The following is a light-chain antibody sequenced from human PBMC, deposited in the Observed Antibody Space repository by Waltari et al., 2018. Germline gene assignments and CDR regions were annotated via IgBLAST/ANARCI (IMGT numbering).Light chain of an antibody. CDR3: QSYESSLSGFV. Sequence: QSVLTQPPSVSGAPGQRVTIPCTGSSSNIGAGYDVHWYQRLPGTAPQPPLHGNNNPPSGVPGRFSGSKSGTSASLAITGLQAEDEADYYCQSYESSLSGFVFGGGTQLTVL. J-gene: IGLJ7*01. V-gene: IGLV1-40*01. CDR2: GNN. CDR1: SSNIGAGYD.